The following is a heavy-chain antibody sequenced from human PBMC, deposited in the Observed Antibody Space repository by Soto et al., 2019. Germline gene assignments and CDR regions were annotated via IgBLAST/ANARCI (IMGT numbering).Heavy chain of an antibody. J-gene: IGHJ4*02. CDR3: ANVPPNIKRLPDY. V-gene: IGHV3-23*01. CDR2: ISGSGGST. CDR1: GVTFSSYA. Sequence: GGSLRLSCAASGVTFSSYAMSWVCPAPGKGLEWVSGISGSGGSTYYADSVKGRFTISRDNSKNTLYLQLNSLRAEDTAIYYCANVPPNIKRLPDYWGQGTLVTVSS. D-gene: IGHD1-1*01.